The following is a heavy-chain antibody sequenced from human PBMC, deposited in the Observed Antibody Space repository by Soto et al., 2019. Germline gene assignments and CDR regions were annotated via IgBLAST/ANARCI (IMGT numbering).Heavy chain of an antibody. Sequence: PSETLSLTCTVSGGSISSCGYYWSWIRQHPVKGLEWIGYIYYSGSTYYNPSLKSRVTISVDTSKNQFSLKLSSVTAADTAVYYCARSYGAGRGDFDYWGQGTLVTVSS. D-gene: IGHD3-10*01. J-gene: IGHJ4*02. CDR2: IYYSGST. V-gene: IGHV4-31*03. CDR1: GGSISSCGYY. CDR3: ARSYGAGRGDFDY.